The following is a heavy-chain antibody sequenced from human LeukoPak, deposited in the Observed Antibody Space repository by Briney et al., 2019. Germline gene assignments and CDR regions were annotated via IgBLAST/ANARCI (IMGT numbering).Heavy chain of an antibody. Sequence: GGSLRLSCAAAGFTFSSYWMHWVRQAPGKGLVWVSRISSDGSSTSYADSVKGRFTISRDNAKNTLYLQMNSLRAEDTAVYYCAREVDDILTYGMDVWGQGTTVTVSS. CDR3: AREVDDILTYGMDV. V-gene: IGHV3-74*01. D-gene: IGHD3-9*01. J-gene: IGHJ6*02. CDR1: GFTFSSYW. CDR2: ISSDGSST.